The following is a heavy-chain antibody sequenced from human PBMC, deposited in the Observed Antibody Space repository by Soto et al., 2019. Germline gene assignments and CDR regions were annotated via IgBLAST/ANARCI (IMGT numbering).Heavy chain of an antibody. D-gene: IGHD2-15*01. V-gene: IGHV4-34*01. Sequence: SETLSLTCAVYGGSFSDYYWSWIRHPPGKGLEWIGKINHSGSTNYNPSLKSRLTISVDTSKNQFSLKLRSVTAADTTVYYCARGKTYCSGGFCYEQFDYWGQGTLVTVAS. CDR1: GGSFSDYY. CDR3: ARGKTYCSGGFCYEQFDY. CDR2: INHSGST. J-gene: IGHJ4*02.